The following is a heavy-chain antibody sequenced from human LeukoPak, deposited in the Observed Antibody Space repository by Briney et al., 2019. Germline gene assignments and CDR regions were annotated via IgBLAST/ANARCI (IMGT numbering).Heavy chain of an antibody. V-gene: IGHV3-23*01. J-gene: IGHJ4*02. Sequence: PGGSLRLSCAASGFTFSSYAMSWVRQAPGKGLEWVSTISVSGTYYADSVKGRFTISRDNSKNTLSLLMNGLRAEDTAVYFCAKVRREYSSSSFDYWGQGTLVTVSS. CDR3: AKVRREYSSSSFDY. D-gene: IGHD6-6*01. CDR2: ISVSGT. CDR1: GFTFSSYA.